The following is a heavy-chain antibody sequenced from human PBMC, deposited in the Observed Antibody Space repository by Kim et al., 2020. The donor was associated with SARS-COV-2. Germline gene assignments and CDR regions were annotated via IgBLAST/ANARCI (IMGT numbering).Heavy chain of an antibody. D-gene: IGHD3-10*01. V-gene: IGHV1-69*13. CDR2: IIPIFGTA. CDR3: ARDKDYGSGSYYSRFDP. CDR1: GGTFSSYA. Sequence: SVKVSCKASGGTFSSYAISWVRQAPGQGLEWMGGIIPIFGTANYAQNFQGRVTITADESTSTAYMELSSLRSEDTAVYYCARDKDYGSGSYYSRFDPWGQGTLVTVSS. J-gene: IGHJ5*02.